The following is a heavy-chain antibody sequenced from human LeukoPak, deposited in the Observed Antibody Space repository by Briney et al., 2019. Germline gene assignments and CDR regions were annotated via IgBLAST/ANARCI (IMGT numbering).Heavy chain of an antibody. Sequence: GGSLRLSCAASGFTFSSYAMSWVRQAPGEGLEWVSAISGSGGSTYYADSVKGRFTISRDKSKNTLYLQMNSLRAEDTAVYYCAKEEVEVVAATIAEYFQHWGQGTLVTVSS. V-gene: IGHV3-23*01. CDR2: ISGSGGST. D-gene: IGHD2-15*01. CDR1: GFTFSSYA. CDR3: AKEEVEVVAATIAEYFQH. J-gene: IGHJ1*01.